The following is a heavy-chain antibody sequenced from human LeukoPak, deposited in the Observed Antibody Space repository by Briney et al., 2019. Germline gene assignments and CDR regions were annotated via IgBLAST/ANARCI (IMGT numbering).Heavy chain of an antibody. CDR1: GYTFTGYY. V-gene: IGHV1-2*02. Sequence: ASVKVSCKASGYTFTGYYMHWVRQAPGQGLEWMGWINPKSGGTNYAQQFQGRVTMTRDTSISTAYMELSRLRSDDTAVYYCARDSEAFDIWGQGTMVTVSS. CDR2: INPKSGGT. CDR3: ARDSEAFDI. J-gene: IGHJ3*02.